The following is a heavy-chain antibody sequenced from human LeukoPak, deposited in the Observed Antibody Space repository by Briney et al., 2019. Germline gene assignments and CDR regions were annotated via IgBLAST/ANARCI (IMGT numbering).Heavy chain of an antibody. CDR1: GFTFSSYS. Sequence: GGSLRLSCAASGFTFSSYSMNWVRQAPGKGLEWVSYISSSSSTIYYADSVKGRFTISRDNAKNSLYLQMNSLRAEDTAVYYCAKDYTYQPMRGGHGYWGQGTLVTVSS. CDR2: ISSSSSTI. V-gene: IGHV3-48*01. D-gene: IGHD2-2*01. CDR3: AKDYTYQPMRGGHGY. J-gene: IGHJ4*02.